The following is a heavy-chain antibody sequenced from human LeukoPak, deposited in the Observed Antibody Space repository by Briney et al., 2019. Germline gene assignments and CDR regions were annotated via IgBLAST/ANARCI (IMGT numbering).Heavy chain of an antibody. V-gene: IGHV3-30*02. CDR3: AKDFSSVRRRNTAMDPGNY. D-gene: IGHD5-18*01. J-gene: IGHJ4*02. CDR2: IRYDGSNK. Sequence: PGGSLRLSCAASGFTFSSYGMHWVRQAPGKGLEWVAFIRYDGSNKYYADSVKGRFTISRDNSKNTLYLQMNSLRAEDTAVYYCAKDFSSVRRRNTAMDPGNYWGQGTLVAVSS. CDR1: GFTFSSYG.